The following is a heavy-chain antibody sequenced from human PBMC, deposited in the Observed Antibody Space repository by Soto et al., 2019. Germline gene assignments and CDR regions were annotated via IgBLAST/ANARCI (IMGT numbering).Heavy chain of an antibody. CDR2: ISYDGSNK. J-gene: IGHJ4*02. D-gene: IGHD6-19*01. CDR1: GFTFSSYG. Sequence: PGGSLRLSCAASGFTFSSYGMHWVRQAPGKGLEWVAVISYDGSNKYYADSVKGRFTISRDDSKNTLYLQMNSLRAEDTAVYYCWLYSSGWYPFDYWGQGTLVTVPS. CDR3: WLYSSGWYPFDY. V-gene: IGHV3-30*03.